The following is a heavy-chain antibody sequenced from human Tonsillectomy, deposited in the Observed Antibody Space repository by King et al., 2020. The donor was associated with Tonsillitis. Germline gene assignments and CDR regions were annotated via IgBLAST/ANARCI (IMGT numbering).Heavy chain of an antibody. CDR1: EFSFSNAW. D-gene: IGHD2/OR15-2a*01. V-gene: IGHV3-15*01. Sequence: VQLVESGGGLVKPGGSLRLSCAASEFSFSNAWMSWVRQVPGKGLEWVGRIKSKTDGGTTDYAAPVKGRFSISRDDSKNTLYLQMNSLKTEDTAVYYCLEYLNDYWGQGTLVTVSS. CDR2: IKSKTDGGTT. J-gene: IGHJ4*02. CDR3: LEYLNDY.